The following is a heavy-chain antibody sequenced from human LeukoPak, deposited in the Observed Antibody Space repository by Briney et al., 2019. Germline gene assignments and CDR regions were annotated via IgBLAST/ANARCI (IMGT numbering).Heavy chain of an antibody. J-gene: IGHJ4*02. CDR1: GVTLSNYA. CDR3: ATDYVDYEPIDY. Sequence: GGSLRLSCTASGVTLSNYAMHWVRRPPGRGLEWVAVISFDGTNKYYGDSVEGRFSVSRDNSKNILYLQMNSLRPDDTAIYYCATDYVDYEPIDYWGQGTLVTVSS. CDR2: ISFDGTNK. V-gene: IGHV3-30*04. D-gene: IGHD4-17*01.